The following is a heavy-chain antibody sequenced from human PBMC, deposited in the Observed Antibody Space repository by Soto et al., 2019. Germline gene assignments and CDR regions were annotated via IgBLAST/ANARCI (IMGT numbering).Heavy chain of an antibody. J-gene: IGHJ4*02. CDR3: AKDPVYDGNPYYFDR. D-gene: IGHD5-12*01. CDR1: GFIFSNYA. CDR2: ISSSGGGT. Sequence: GGSLRLSCAASGFIFSNYAMSWVRQAPGKGLEWVSTISSSGGGTYYADSVKGRFTISRDNSKNTLNLHMHGLRAEDTAVYYCAKDPVYDGNPYYFDRWGQGTLVTVSS. V-gene: IGHV3-23*01.